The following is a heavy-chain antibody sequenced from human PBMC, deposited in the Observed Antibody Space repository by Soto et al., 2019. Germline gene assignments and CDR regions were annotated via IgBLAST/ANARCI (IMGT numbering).Heavy chain of an antibody. V-gene: IGHV4-4*07. D-gene: IGHD6-25*01. CDR2: IYTSGST. CDR3: ARSGAARTYYYYYGMDV. Sequence: SETLSLTCTVSGGSISSYYWSWIRQPAGKGLEWIGRIYTSGSTNYNPSLKSRVTMSVDTSKNQFSLKPSSVTAADTAVYYCARSGAARTYYYYYGMDVWGQGTTVTVSS. J-gene: IGHJ6*02. CDR1: GGSISSYY.